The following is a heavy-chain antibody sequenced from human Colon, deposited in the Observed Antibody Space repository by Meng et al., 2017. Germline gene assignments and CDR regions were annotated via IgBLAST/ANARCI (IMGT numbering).Heavy chain of an antibody. CDR3: ARNLVPDH. V-gene: IGHV3-11*01. J-gene: IGHJ4*02. CDR1: GFIFGDYY. Sequence: GESLKLSCAASGFIFGDYYMTWIRQAPGKGLEWIAYISSHGGTIHYADSVKGRFTISRDNVNNSVSLQMNSLRVEDTAVYYCARNLVPDHWGQGTLVTVSS. D-gene: IGHD3-10*01. CDR2: ISSHGGTI.